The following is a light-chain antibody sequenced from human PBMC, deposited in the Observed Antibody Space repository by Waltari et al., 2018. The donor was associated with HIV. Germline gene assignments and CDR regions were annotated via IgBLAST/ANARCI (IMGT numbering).Light chain of an antibody. V-gene: IGKV2D-29*02. J-gene: IGKJ5*01. CDR2: EVS. Sequence: VMTQTRLSLFVTPGQSAPISCYCRQSLLHNDAKTYLYWYLQKPDQSPHLLIYEVSNRFSGVPDRFSGSGSGTNFTLKISRVEAEDVGVYYCIQTIHPPITFGQGTRLEIK. CDR3: IQTIHPPIT. CDR1: QSLLHNDAKTY.